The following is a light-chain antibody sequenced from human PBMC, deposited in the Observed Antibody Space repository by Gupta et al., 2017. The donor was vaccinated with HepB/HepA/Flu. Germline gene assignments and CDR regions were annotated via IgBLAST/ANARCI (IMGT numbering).Light chain of an antibody. CDR3: QQDNNLLT. J-gene: IGKJ4*01. Sequence: EIVMTQSPDTLSVSPGERATLSCRASQRISSNLAWYQKKPGQAPRLLMYGASTRATGIPARFSGSGSGTEFTLTSSSRQSEDFAVYYWQQDNNLLTFGGGTKVEIK. CDR2: GAS. V-gene: IGKV3-15*01. CDR1: QRISSN.